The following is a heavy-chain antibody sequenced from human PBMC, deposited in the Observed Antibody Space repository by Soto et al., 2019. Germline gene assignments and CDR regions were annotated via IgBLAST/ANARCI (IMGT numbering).Heavy chain of an antibody. J-gene: IGHJ3*02. D-gene: IGHD5-12*01. CDR1: GGSISSHY. CDR3: ARWTSLVATIAAAFDI. Sequence: SETLSLTCTVSGGSISSHYWTWIRQPPGKGLEWIGYIDYSGYTNYNPSLKSRVTISLDTSKNQFSLNLNSLTAADTAVYYCARWTSLVATIAAAFDISGQATIVTVSS. V-gene: IGHV4-59*08. CDR2: IDYSGYT.